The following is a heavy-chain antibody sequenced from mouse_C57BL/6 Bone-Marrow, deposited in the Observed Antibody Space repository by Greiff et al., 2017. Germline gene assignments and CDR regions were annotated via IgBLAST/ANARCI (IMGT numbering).Heavy chain of an antibody. CDR1: GFTFSDYY. CDR2: ISNGGGST. V-gene: IGHV5-12*01. Sequence: EVKLMDSGGGLVQPGGSLKLSCAASGFTFSDYYMYWVRQTPEKRLEWVAYISNGGGSTYYPDTVKGRFTISRDNAKNTLYLQMSRLKSEDTAMYYCANWYFDVWGTGTTVTVSS. CDR3: ANWYFDV. J-gene: IGHJ1*03.